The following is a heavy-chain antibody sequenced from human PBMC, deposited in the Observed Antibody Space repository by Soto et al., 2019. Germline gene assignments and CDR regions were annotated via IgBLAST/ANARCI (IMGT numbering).Heavy chain of an antibody. CDR2: INGGSGNT. D-gene: IGHD3-10*01. Sequence: ASVKVSCKSSGFTFTSYAIHCLRQAPGQRPQWMGWINGGSGNTKYSQDFQGRVTFTRDTFATTAYLELSSLRSEDTAVYYCARVPPWGNSAGDYYIQHYDSWGQGTPVTVS. CDR3: ARVPPWGNSAGDYYIQHYDS. CDR1: GFTFTSYA. J-gene: IGHJ4*02. V-gene: IGHV1-3*01.